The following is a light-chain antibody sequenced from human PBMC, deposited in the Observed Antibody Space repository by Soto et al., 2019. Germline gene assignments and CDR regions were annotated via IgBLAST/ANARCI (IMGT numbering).Light chain of an antibody. V-gene: IGKV3D-15*01. J-gene: IGKJ3*01. CDR2: GAS. CDR3: PQYNIWPPPSES. Sequence: ELVMTQSPATLSVSPGERAALSCRASQTVSNNLAWYQQKPGQAPRLLIYGASTRATGIPARFSGSGSGTEFTLTISSLKSEDFGVYSCPQYNIWPPPSESVGTGTRVDFK. CDR1: QTVSNN.